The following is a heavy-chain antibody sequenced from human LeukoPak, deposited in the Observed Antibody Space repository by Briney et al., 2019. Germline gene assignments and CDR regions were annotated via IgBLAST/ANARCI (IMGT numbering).Heavy chain of an antibody. Sequence: GGSLRLSCAASGFTFSTSWMHWVRQAPGKGLVWVSLIYGGGSSTTYADSVKGRFTISRDNAKNTLYLQMNSLRAEDTAVYYCARDGGHGYNFEYWGQGTLVTVSS. J-gene: IGHJ4*02. V-gene: IGHV3-74*01. CDR3: ARDGGHGYNFEY. CDR1: GFTFSTSW. CDR2: IYGGGSST. D-gene: IGHD5-24*01.